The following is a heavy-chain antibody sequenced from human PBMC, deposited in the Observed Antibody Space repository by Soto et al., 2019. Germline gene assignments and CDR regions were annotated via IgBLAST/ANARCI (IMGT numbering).Heavy chain of an antibody. V-gene: IGHV1-69*13. CDR2: IIPIFGTA. J-gene: IGHJ3*02. Sequence: SVKVSCKASGGTFSSYAISWVRQAPGQGLEWMGGIIPIFGTANYAQKFQGRVTITADESTSTAYMELSSPRSEDTAVYYCARGTGLSDDFDIWGQGTTVTVSS. CDR1: GGTFSSYA. CDR3: ARGTGLSDDFDI.